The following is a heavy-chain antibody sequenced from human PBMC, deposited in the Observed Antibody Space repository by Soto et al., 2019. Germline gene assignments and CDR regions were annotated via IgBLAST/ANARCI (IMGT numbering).Heavy chain of an antibody. CDR1: GGTFSSYA. CDR3: AIRRHEYYYYYGSDV. D-gene: IGHD4-17*01. CDR2: IIPIFGTA. Sequence: QVQLVQSGAEVKKPGSSVKVSCKASGGTFSSYAISWVRQAPGQGLEWMGGIIPIFGTANYAQKFQGRVTITADESTSTAYLELRSLRSETTAVYYCAIRRHEYYYYYGSDVWGKGTTVTVPS. V-gene: IGHV1-69*01. J-gene: IGHJ6*04.